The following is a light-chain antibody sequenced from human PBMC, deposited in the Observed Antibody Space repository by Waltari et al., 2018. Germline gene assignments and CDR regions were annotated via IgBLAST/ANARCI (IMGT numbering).Light chain of an antibody. Sequence: DIVVTQSPLSLPVTPGEPASISCRSSQSLLHNIGYNYLDWYLQKPGQSPQLLIYLGSNRASGVPDRFSGSGSGTDFTLKISRVEAEDVGLYYCMQSLQTPITFGQGTKLEIK. V-gene: IGKV2-28*01. J-gene: IGKJ2*01. CDR2: LGS. CDR1: QSLLHNIGYNY. CDR3: MQSLQTPIT.